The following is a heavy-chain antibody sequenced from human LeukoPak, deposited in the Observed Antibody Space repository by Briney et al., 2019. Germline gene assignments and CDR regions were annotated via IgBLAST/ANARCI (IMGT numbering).Heavy chain of an antibody. CDR1: GYSFTSYG. V-gene: IGHV1-69*05. J-gene: IGHJ5*02. Sequence: ASVKVSCKASGYSFTSYGISWVRQAPGQGLEWMGGIIPIFGTANYAQKFQGRVTITTDESTSTAYMELSSLRSEDTAVYYCASSIAARYNWFDPWGQGTLVTVSS. D-gene: IGHD6-6*01. CDR3: ASSIAARYNWFDP. CDR2: IIPIFGTA.